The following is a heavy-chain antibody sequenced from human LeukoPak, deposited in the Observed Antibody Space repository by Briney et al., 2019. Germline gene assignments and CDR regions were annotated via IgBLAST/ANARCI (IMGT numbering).Heavy chain of an antibody. J-gene: IGHJ5*02. Sequence: GESLKISCKGSGYSFTSYWIGWVRQMPGKGLEWMGIIFSGDSDTRYSPSFQGQVTISADDSSSTAYLQWSSLAASDTAMYYCARLPVVYRGATGTNNGLDAWGQGTLVTVSS. D-gene: IGHD1-7*01. CDR3: ARLPVVYRGATGTNNGLDA. V-gene: IGHV5-51*01. CDR1: GYSFTSYW. CDR2: IFSGDSDT.